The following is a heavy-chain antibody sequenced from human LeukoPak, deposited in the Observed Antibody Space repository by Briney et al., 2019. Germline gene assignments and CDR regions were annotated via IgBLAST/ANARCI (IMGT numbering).Heavy chain of an antibody. V-gene: IGHV3-21*01. D-gene: IGHD3-9*01. Sequence: GGSLRLSCAASGFTFSSYSMNWVRQAPGKGLEWVSSISSSSSYIYYADSVKGRFTISRDNAKNSLYLQMNSLRAEDTAVYYCAGDTPYYDILTGYYNRDAFDIWGQGTMVTVSS. J-gene: IGHJ3*02. CDR1: GFTFSSYS. CDR2: ISSSSSYI. CDR3: AGDTPYYDILTGYYNRDAFDI.